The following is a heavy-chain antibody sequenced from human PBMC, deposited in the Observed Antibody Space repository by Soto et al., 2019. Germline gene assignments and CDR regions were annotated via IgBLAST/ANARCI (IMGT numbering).Heavy chain of an antibody. CDR1: GGTFSSNT. J-gene: IGHJ4*02. V-gene: IGHV1-69*06. D-gene: IGHD2-21*02. Sequence: QVQLVQSGAEVKKPGSSVKISCKASGGTFSSNTINWVRQAAGQGLEWMGGIIPIFGTANYAQKFQGRVTITADKSTNTEYMELSSLTSEDTAVYYCASKAACGGDCYAFDSWGQGTLLTVSS. CDR3: ASKAACGGDCYAFDS. CDR2: IIPIFGTA.